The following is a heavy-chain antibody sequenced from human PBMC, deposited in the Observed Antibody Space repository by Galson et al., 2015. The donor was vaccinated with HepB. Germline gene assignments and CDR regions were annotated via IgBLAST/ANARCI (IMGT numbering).Heavy chain of an antibody. CDR2: IRSKAYGGTT. Sequence: SLRLSCAASGFTFGDYAMSWFRQAPGKGLEWVGFIRSKAYGGTTEYAASVKGRFTISRDDSKSIAYLQMNSLKTEDTAVYYCTRLPQGSGDDAFDIWGQGTMVTVSS. CDR3: TRLPQGSGDDAFDI. CDR1: GFTFGDYA. D-gene: IGHD7-27*01. V-gene: IGHV3-49*03. J-gene: IGHJ3*02.